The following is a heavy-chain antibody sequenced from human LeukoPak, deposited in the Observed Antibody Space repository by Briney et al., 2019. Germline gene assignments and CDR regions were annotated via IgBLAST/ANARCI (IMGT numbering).Heavy chain of an antibody. CDR3: ARVGRSTVGGY. CDR2: ISRSGSSI. D-gene: IGHD4-23*01. Sequence: GGFLRLSCAASGFTFSNYEMSWVRQAPGKGLEWVSYISRSGSSIYYADSVKGRFTVSRDNAKNSLYLQMNTLRAEDTAVYYCARVGRSTVGGYWGQGTLVTVSS. V-gene: IGHV3-48*03. CDR1: GFTFSNYE. J-gene: IGHJ4*02.